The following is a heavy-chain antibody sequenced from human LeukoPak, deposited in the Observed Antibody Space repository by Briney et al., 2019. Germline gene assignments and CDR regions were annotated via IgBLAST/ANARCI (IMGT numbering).Heavy chain of an antibody. CDR1: GGSISSGDYY. Sequence: SETLSLTCTVSGGSISSGDYYWSWIRQPPGKGLEWIGYIYYTGSTYYNPSLKSRVTISVDTSKNQFSLKVSSVTAADTAVYYCARGSPAICGSDGPHPQPHFDYWGQGTLVTVSS. CDR2: IYYTGST. J-gene: IGHJ4*02. CDR3: ARGSPAICGSDGPHPQPHFDY. D-gene: IGHD3-10*01. V-gene: IGHV4-30-4*01.